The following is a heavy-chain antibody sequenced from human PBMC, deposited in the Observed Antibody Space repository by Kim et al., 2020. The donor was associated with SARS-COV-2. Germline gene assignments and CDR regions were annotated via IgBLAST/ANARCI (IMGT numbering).Heavy chain of an antibody. Sequence: SVKGRSTISRDNAKNSLYLQMSSLRAEDTAVYYGARGRGLVVPAATTFDYWGQGTLVTVSS. V-gene: IGHV3-21*01. J-gene: IGHJ4*02. CDR3: ARGRGLVVPAATTFDY. D-gene: IGHD2-2*01.